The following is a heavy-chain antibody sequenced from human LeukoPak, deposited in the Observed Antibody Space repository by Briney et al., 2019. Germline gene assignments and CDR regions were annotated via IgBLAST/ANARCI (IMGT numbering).Heavy chain of an antibody. D-gene: IGHD6-19*01. CDR2: ISGNSVGT. Sequence: GGSLRLSCAASGFTFSSYAMSWVRQAPGKGLEWVSSISGNSVGTYYADSVRGRFTISRDYSKNTLYLQMNSLRAEDTAIYYCAKYGIVVAGKGLPDWWGQGTLVTVSS. CDR3: AKYGIVVAGKGLPDW. CDR1: GFTFSSYA. J-gene: IGHJ4*02. V-gene: IGHV3-23*01.